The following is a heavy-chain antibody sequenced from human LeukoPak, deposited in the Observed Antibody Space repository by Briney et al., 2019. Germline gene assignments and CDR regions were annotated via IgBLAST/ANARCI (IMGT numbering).Heavy chain of an antibody. Sequence: GGSLRLSCAASGFTFSSYSMNWVRQAPGKGLECVSSISSSSSYIYYADSERGRFTIHSDNAKNSLSQQRNSLRAEDTAVYYCARMDMGATTGAPSTRDYWGQGNLVTVSS. CDR1: GFTFSSYS. CDR2: ISSSSSYI. V-gene: IGHV3-21*01. D-gene: IGHD5-12*01. J-gene: IGHJ4*02. CDR3: ARMDMGATTGAPSTRDY.